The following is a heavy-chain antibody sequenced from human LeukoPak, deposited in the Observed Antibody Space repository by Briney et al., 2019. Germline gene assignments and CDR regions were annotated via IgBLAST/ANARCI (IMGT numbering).Heavy chain of an antibody. J-gene: IGHJ6*02. CDR3: AKSPTQQLVYYYYGMDV. CDR2: IYSGDNT. CDR1: GFTVSTNY. D-gene: IGHD6-13*01. Sequence: GGSLRLSCAASGFTVSTNYMSWVRQAPGKGLEWVSVIYSGDNTYYADSVKGRFTISRDNSKNTLYLQMNSLRAEDTAVYYCAKSPTQQLVYYYYGMDVWGQGTTVTVSS. V-gene: IGHV3-66*02.